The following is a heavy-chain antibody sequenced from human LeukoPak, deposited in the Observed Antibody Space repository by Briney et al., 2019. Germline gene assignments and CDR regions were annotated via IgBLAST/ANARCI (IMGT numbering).Heavy chain of an antibody. J-gene: IGHJ6*02. D-gene: IGHD3-3*01. Sequence: GGSLSLSCAASGFTFSSYAMSWVRKAPGKGLEWVSAISGSGGSTYYADSVKGRFTISRDNSKNTLYLQMNSLRAEDTAVYYCAKAYDFWSGYRLYYYGMDVWGQGTTVTVSS. V-gene: IGHV3-23*01. CDR1: GFTFSSYA. CDR3: AKAYDFWSGYRLYYYGMDV. CDR2: ISGSGGST.